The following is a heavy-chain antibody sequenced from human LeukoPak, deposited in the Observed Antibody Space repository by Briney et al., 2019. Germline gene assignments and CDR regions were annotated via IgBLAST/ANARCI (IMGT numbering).Heavy chain of an antibody. CDR3: ARLGRVVVPGPYFDY. CDR2: INHSGST. D-gene: IGHD3-22*01. V-gene: IGHV4-39*07. Sequence: SETLSLTCTVSGGSISSSSYYWSWIRQPPGKGLEWIGEINHSGSTNYNPSLKSRVTISVDTSKNQFSLKLSSVTAADTAVYYCARLGRVVVPGPYFDYWGQGTLVTVSS. CDR1: GGSISSSSYY. J-gene: IGHJ4*02.